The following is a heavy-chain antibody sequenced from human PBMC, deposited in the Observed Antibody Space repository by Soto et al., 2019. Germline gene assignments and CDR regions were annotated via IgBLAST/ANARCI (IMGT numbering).Heavy chain of an antibody. CDR3: ARGRETDFWSGYYGLGDDY. V-gene: IGHV1-8*01. D-gene: IGHD3-3*01. Sequence: QVQLVQSGAEVKKPGASVKVSCKASGYTFTSYDINWVRQATGQGLEWMGWMNPNSGNTGYAQKFQGRVTITRNTSISTAYMELSRLRSEDTAVYYCARGRETDFWSGYYGLGDDYWGQGTLVTVSS. J-gene: IGHJ4*02. CDR1: GYTFTSYD. CDR2: MNPNSGNT.